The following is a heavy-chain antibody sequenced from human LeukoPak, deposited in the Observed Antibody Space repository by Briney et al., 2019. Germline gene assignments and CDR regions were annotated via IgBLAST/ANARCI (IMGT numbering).Heavy chain of an antibody. D-gene: IGHD3-3*01. Sequence: SQTLSLTCTVSGGSISSGSYYWSWIRQPAGKGLEWIGRIYTSGSTNYNPSLKGRVTISVDTSKNQFSLKLSSVTAADTAVYYCARAGSDFWSGYYGLDPFDYWGQGTLVTVSS. CDR2: IYTSGST. CDR1: GGSISSGSYY. CDR3: ARAGSDFWSGYYGLDPFDY. J-gene: IGHJ4*02. V-gene: IGHV4-61*02.